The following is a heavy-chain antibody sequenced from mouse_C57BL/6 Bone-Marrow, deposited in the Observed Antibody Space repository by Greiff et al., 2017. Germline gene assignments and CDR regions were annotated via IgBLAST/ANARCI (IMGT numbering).Heavy chain of an antibody. Sequence: QVQLQQSGPELVKPGASVKLSCKASGYTFTSYDINWVKQRPGQGLEWIGWIYPRDGSTKYNEKFKGKATLTVDTSSSTAYMELHSLTSEDSAVYFWARRRDYSNYEGFAYWGQGTLVTVSA. CDR3: ARRRDYSNYEGFAY. CDR1: GYTFTSYD. CDR2: IYPRDGST. D-gene: IGHD2-5*01. J-gene: IGHJ3*01. V-gene: IGHV1-85*01.